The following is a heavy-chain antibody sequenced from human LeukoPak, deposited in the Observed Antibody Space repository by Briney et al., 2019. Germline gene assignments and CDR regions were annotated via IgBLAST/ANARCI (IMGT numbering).Heavy chain of an antibody. D-gene: IGHD3-22*01. J-gene: IGHJ5*02. CDR2: ISGSGGST. V-gene: IGHV3-23*01. Sequence: PGGSLRLSCAASGFTFSSYAMSWVRQAPGKGLEWVSAISGSGGSTYYADSVKGRFTISRDNSKNTLYLQMNSLRAEDTAVYYCAKDSTYYYDSSGYYYESANWFDPWGQGTLVTVSS. CDR1: GFTFSSYA. CDR3: AKDSTYYYDSSGYYYESANWFDP.